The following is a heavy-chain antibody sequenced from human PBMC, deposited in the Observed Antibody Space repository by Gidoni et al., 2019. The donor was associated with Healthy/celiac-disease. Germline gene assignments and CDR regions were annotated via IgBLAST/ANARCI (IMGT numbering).Heavy chain of an antibody. V-gene: IGHV4-34*01. CDR1: GGSFSGDY. D-gene: IGHD1-26*01. Sequence: QVQLQQWGAGLLKPSATLSLTCALYGGSFSGDYWSWIRQPPGKGLEWIGEIKHSGSTNYNPSLKSRVTISVDTSKNQFSLKLSSVTAADTAVYYCARGRRGATLDYWGQGTLVTVSS. CDR2: IKHSGST. CDR3: ARGRRGATLDY. J-gene: IGHJ4*02.